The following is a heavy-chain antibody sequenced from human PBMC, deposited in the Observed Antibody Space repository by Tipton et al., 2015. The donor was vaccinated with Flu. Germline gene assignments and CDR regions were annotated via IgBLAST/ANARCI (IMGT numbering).Heavy chain of an antibody. CDR2: IHPGDSAT. CDR3: ARHPVAIGDYYYYGLDV. Sequence: QLVQSGAEVKKPGESLKISCKGAGYKFTSHWIGWVRQMPGKGLEWMGVIHPGDSATRYSPSFQGQVTISADKSISTAYLQWSSLKASDTAMYYGARHPVAIGDYYYYGLDVWGQGTTVTVSS. CDR1: GYKFTSHW. V-gene: IGHV5-51*01. D-gene: IGHD5-12*01. J-gene: IGHJ6*02.